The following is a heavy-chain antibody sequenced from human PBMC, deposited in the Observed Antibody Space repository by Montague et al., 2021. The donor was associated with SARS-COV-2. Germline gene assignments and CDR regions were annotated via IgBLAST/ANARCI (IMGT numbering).Heavy chain of an antibody. V-gene: IGHV4-4*02. J-gene: IGHJ4*02. Sequence: SETLSLTCVVSDVSLSSSTWWSWVRQSPGKGLEWVGETYLSGFTQYNTPVKSRVTISLDDSRSQFSLRLTSVTAADTAVYFCARGGLGNRGFDYWGQGALVTVSS. D-gene: IGHD3/OR15-3a*01. CDR3: ARGGLGNRGFDY. CDR1: DVSLSSSTW. CDR2: TYLSGFT.